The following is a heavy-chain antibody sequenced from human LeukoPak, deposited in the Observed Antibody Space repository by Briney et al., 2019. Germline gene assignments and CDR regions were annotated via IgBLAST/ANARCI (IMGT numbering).Heavy chain of an antibody. CDR1: GFTFSSYG. D-gene: IGHD5-24*01. V-gene: IGHV3-30*02. CDR3: AKAPRGRWLQPSDY. CDR2: IRYDGSNK. Sequence: PGGSLRLSCAASGFTFSSYGMHWVRQAPGKGLEWVAFIRYDGSNKYYADSVKGRFTISRDNSKNTLYLQMNSLRAEDTAVYYCAKAPRGRWLQPSDYWGQGTLVTVSS. J-gene: IGHJ4*02.